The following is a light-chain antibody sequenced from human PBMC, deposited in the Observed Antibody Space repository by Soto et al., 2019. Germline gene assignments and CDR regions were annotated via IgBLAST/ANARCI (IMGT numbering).Light chain of an antibody. J-gene: IGKJ5*01. Sequence: DIQITQSPSPPSAPVGDRVPNTCRASQSISVWLAWYQQKPGKAPNLLIYQASRLESGVPSRFSGSGSGTEFTLTISSLQPDDVATYYCQKYNSAPPVTFGQGTRLEIK. CDR3: QKYNSAPPVT. CDR2: QAS. V-gene: IGKV1-5*03. CDR1: QSISVW.